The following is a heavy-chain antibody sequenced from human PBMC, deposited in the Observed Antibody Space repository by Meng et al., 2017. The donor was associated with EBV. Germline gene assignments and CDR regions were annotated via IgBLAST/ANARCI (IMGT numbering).Heavy chain of an antibody. Sequence: QVRLVQSGAEVKKPGASVKVYCKASGYTFTSYGISWVRQAPGQGLEWMGWISAYNGNTNYAQKLQGRVTMTTDTSTSTAYMELRSLRSDDTAVYYCARDGRLYDTPSPFDYWGQGTLVTVSS. CDR2: ISAYNGNT. J-gene: IGHJ4*02. V-gene: IGHV1-18*01. CDR3: ARDGRLYDTPSPFDY. CDR1: GYTFTSYG. D-gene: IGHD3-22*01.